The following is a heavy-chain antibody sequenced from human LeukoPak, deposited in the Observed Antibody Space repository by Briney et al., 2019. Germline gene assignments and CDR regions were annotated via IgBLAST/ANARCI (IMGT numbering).Heavy chain of an antibody. CDR3: ARCVGGGSCRNWFDP. CDR2: IYYSGST. J-gene: IGHJ5*02. Sequence: SETLSLTCTVSGGSISSYYWSWIRQPPGKGLEWIGYIYYSGSTNYNPSLKSRVTISVDTSKNQFSLKLSSVTAADTAVYHCARCVGGGSCRNWFDPWGQGTLVTVSS. D-gene: IGHD2-15*01. CDR1: GGSISSYY. V-gene: IGHV4-59*08.